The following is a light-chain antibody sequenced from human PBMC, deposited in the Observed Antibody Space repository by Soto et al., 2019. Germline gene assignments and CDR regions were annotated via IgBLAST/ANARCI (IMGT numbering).Light chain of an antibody. CDR1: QTISSM. CDR2: KAS. J-gene: IGKJ2*01. Sequence: IQMTQSPSTLSASVGDRVTITCRASQTISSMLAWYQQKPGKAPRLLIYKASNLENGVPSRFSGSGSGTEFTLTISSLQPDDFATYYCQQYSSYSPYTFGQGTKLEI. CDR3: QQYSSYSPYT. V-gene: IGKV1-5*03.